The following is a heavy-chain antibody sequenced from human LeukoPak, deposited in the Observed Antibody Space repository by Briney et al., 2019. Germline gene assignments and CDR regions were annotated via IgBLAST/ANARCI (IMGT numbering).Heavy chain of an antibody. CDR2: IWYDGSNK. D-gene: IGHD3-10*01. CDR1: GFTFSSYG. Sequence: GGSLRLSCAASGFTFSSYGMHWVRQAPGKGLEWVAVIWYDGSNKYYADSVKGRFTTSRDNSKNTLYLQMNSLRAEDTAVYYCASRQYGSGVLGYWGQGTLVTVSS. J-gene: IGHJ4*02. V-gene: IGHV3-33*01. CDR3: ASRQYGSGVLGY.